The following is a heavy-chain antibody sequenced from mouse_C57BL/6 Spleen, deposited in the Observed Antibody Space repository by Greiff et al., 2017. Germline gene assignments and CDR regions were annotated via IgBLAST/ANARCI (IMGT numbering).Heavy chain of an antibody. V-gene: IGHV1-9*01. CDR3: ARGITTVVPWYFDV. D-gene: IGHD1-1*01. CDR1: GYTFTGYW. J-gene: IGHJ1*03. CDR2: ILPGSGST. Sequence: VQLQQSGAELMKPGASVKLSCKATGYTFTGYWIEWVKQRPGHGLEWIGEILPGSGSTNYNEKVKGKATFTADTSSNTAYMPISSLTTEDSAIYYCARGITTVVPWYFDVWGTGTTVTVSS.